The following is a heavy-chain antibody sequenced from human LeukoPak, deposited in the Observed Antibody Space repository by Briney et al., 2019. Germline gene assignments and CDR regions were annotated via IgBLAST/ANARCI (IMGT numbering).Heavy chain of an antibody. CDR1: GYTFTRYY. D-gene: IGHD2-15*01. CDR2: INPNSGGT. J-gene: IGHJ4*02. Sequence: ASVKVSCKASGYTFTRYYMHWVRQAPGQGLEWMGWINPNSGGTNYTQRCQGRVTMTRDTSISTAYMELSSLRSDDTAVYYCAREDSPGGGCYFDYWGQGTLVTVSS. CDR3: AREDSPGGGCYFDY. V-gene: IGHV1-2*02.